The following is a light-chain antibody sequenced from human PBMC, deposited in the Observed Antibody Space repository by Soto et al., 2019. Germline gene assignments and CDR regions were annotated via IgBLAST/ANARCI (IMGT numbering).Light chain of an antibody. CDR1: QSISSW. CDR3: QQYTPNSRT. CDR2: AAS. J-gene: IGKJ1*01. Sequence: DIQMTQSPSTLSASVGDRVTITCRASQSISSWLAWYQQKPGKAPKLLIYAASNFQSGVPSRFSGSGSGTEFTLTISSLQPDDFATYSCQQYTPNSRTFGQGTKVDIK. V-gene: IGKV1-5*01.